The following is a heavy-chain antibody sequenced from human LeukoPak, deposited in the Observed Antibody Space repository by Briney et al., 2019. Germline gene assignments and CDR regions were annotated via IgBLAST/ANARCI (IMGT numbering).Heavy chain of an antibody. V-gene: IGHV3-23*01. CDR3: AKTMVRGVIVPLDY. CDR1: GFTFSSYA. CDR2: ISGSGGST. Sequence: GGSLRLSCAASGFTFSSYAMSWVRQAPGKGLEWVSAISGSGGSTYYADSVKGRFTISRDNSKNTLYLQMNSLRAEDTAVYYCAKTMVRGVIVPLDYWGQGTLVTVSS. D-gene: IGHD3-10*01. J-gene: IGHJ4*02.